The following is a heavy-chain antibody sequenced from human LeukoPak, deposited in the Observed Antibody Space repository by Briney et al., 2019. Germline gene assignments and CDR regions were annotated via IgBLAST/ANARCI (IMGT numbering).Heavy chain of an antibody. CDR1: GFTFSRYA. D-gene: IGHD3-22*01. CDR2: IWFDGIRK. J-gene: IGHJ3*02. CDR3: ARDLEDSSPFGAFDM. V-gene: IGHV3-33*08. Sequence: GGSLRLSCAASGFTFSRYAMHWVRQVPGKGLEWVAAIWFDGIRKYYADSVKGRLTISRDNSKNTLYLQMNSLRAEDTAVYYCARDLEDSSPFGAFDMWGQGTMVTVSS.